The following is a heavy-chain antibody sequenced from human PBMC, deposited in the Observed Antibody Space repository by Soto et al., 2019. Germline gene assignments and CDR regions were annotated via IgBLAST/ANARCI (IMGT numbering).Heavy chain of an antibody. Sequence: SGATIVNPTETLTLSISVFGFSLSNARMGVSWIRQPPGKALEWLAHIFSNDEKSYSTSLKSRLTISKDTSKSQVVLTMTNMDPVDTATYYCARTVRFLEWLLPDYYYMDVWGKGTTVTVSS. CDR1: GFSLSNARMG. J-gene: IGHJ6*03. CDR3: ARTVRFLEWLLPDYYYMDV. V-gene: IGHV2-26*01. CDR2: IFSNDEK. D-gene: IGHD3-3*01.